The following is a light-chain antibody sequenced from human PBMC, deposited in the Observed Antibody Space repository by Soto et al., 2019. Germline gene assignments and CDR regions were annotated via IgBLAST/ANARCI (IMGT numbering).Light chain of an antibody. CDR2: GAS. CDR1: QSVSSN. J-gene: IGKJ4*01. CDR3: QQYNNWPKLT. V-gene: IGKV3-15*01. Sequence: VMTQAAAALSMSPGERATLSCRASQSVSSNLAWYQQKPGQAPRLLIYGASTRATGIPARFSGSGSGTEFTLTISSLQSEDFAVYYCQQYNNWPKLTFGGGTKVDIK.